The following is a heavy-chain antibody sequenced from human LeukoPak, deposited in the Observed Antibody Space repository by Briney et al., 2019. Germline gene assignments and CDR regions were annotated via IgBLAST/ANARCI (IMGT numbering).Heavy chain of an antibody. D-gene: IGHD2-2*01. CDR3: ARDCSSSSCYLPDV. CDR1: GGSISNYY. V-gene: IGHV4-59*01. Sequence: SETLSLTCTVSGGSISNYYWSWIRQPPGKGLEWIGYIYDSGSTNYNPSLKNRVTISADTSKNQFSLKVNSVATADTAVYYCARDCSSSSCYLPDVWGKGTTVTVSS. J-gene: IGHJ6*04. CDR2: IYDSGST.